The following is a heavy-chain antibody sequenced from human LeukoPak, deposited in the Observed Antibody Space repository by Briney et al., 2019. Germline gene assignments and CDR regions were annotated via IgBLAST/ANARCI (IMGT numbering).Heavy chain of an antibody. J-gene: IGHJ4*02. Sequence: PGGSLGLSCAASGFTFSSYSMNWVRQAPGKGLEWVSSISSSSSYIYYADSVKGRFTISRDNAKNSLYLQMNSLRAEDTAVYYCARGREDYDFWSGYSPGFDYWGQGTLVTVSS. V-gene: IGHV3-21*01. CDR2: ISSSSSYI. CDR1: GFTFSSYS. D-gene: IGHD3-3*01. CDR3: ARGREDYDFWSGYSPGFDY.